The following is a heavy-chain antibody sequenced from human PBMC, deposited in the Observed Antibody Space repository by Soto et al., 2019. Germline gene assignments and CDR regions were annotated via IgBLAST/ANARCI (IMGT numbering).Heavy chain of an antibody. V-gene: IGHV4-59*01. CDR2: IYYSGST. CDR3: ASLDTYYYDSSGYYYFDY. CDR1: GGSISSYY. D-gene: IGHD3-22*01. Sequence: SETLSLTCTVSGGSISSYYWSWIRQPPGKGLEWIGYIYYSGSTNYNPSLKSRVTISVDTSKNQFSLKLSSVTAADTAVYYCASLDTYYYDSSGYYYFDYWGQGTLVTVSS. J-gene: IGHJ4*02.